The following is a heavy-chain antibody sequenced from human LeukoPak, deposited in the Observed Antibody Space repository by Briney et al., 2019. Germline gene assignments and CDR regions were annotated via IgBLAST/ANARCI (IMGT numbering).Heavy chain of an antibody. D-gene: IGHD2-15*01. J-gene: IGHJ4*02. CDR3: ARAGGYCGRISCPYYFDY. CDR1: GYTFTSYD. Sequence: ASVKVSCKASGYTFTSYDINWVRQATGQGLEWMGWMNPNSGNTGYAQKFQGRVTMTRNTSISTAYMELSSLRSKDTAVYYCARAGGYCGRISCPYYFDYWGQGSPVAVSS. V-gene: IGHV1-8*01. CDR2: MNPNSGNT.